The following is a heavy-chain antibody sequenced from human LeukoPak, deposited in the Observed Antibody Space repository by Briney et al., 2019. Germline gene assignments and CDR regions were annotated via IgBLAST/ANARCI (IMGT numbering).Heavy chain of an antibody. D-gene: IGHD3-16*01. CDR3: ARGVMITFGGVTPPDY. CDR1: GGSISSSSYC. V-gene: IGHV4-39*07. Sequence: SETLSLTCTVSGGSISSSSYCWGWIRQPPGKGLEWIGSINDGGSAYYNPSLKSRVTIAVDTSKNQFSLKLSSVTAADTAVYYCARGVMITFGGVTPPDYWGQGTLVTVSS. CDR2: INDGGSA. J-gene: IGHJ4*02.